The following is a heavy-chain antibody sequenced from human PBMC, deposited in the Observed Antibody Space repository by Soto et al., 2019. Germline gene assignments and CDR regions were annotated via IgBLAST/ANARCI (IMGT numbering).Heavy chain of an antibody. Sequence: QVQLQESGPGLVKPSQTLSLTCTVSGGSISSGDYYWSWIRQPPGKGLEWIGYIYYSGSTYYNPSRQSRVTLSVDTSKNQRSLKLSSGTAADTAVYYCARERPDGSRLGPWGQGTLVTVSS. CDR3: ARERPDGSRLGP. CDR1: GGSISSGDYY. CDR2: IYYSGST. V-gene: IGHV4-30-4*01. J-gene: IGHJ5*02. D-gene: IGHD6-13*01.